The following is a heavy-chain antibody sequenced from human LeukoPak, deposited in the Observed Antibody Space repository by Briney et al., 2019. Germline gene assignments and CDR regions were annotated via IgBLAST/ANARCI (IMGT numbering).Heavy chain of an antibody. CDR3: ARGEYSSPRSAFDI. V-gene: IGHV1-46*01. D-gene: IGHD6-6*01. Sequence: ASVKVSCRASGYTFTSYYMHWVRQAPGQGLEWMGIVNPSGGSTTYAQKFQGRVTMTRDMSTSTVYMELSSLRSEDTAVYSCARGEYSSPRSAFDIWGQGTMVTVSS. J-gene: IGHJ3*02. CDR1: GYTFTSYY. CDR2: VNPSGGST.